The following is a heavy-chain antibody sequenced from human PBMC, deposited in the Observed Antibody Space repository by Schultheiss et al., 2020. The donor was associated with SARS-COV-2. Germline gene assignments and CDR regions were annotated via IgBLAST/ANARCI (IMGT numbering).Heavy chain of an antibody. Sequence: GGSLRLSCAASGFTFSDYYMSWIRQAPGKGLEWVSYISSSGSTIYYADSVKGLFTIARDDAKNALYLQMNSLRAEDTAVYYCARELWFRELLGDYWGQGTLVTVSS. CDR3: ARELWFRELLGDY. J-gene: IGHJ4*02. V-gene: IGHV3-11*01. D-gene: IGHD3-10*01. CDR2: ISSSGSTI. CDR1: GFTFSDYY.